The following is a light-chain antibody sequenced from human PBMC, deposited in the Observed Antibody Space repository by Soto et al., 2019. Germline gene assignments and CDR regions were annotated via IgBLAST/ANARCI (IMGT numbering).Light chain of an antibody. V-gene: IGKV1-39*01. J-gene: IGKJ4*02. Sequence: DIQMTQSPSSLSASVADRVTITCRASQSLFIYLNWYQQKPGKAPELLIYGSSRLQSGVPSRFSGSGSGTVFTLTITDLHPEDSATYYCQQSFQTPLTFGGGTNLESK. CDR1: QSLFIY. CDR2: GSS. CDR3: QQSFQTPLT.